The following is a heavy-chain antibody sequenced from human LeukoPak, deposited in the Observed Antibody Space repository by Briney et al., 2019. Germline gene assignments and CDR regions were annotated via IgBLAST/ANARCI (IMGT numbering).Heavy chain of an antibody. CDR3: ARRPPPRHYDFWSGYPYYFDY. D-gene: IGHD3-3*01. Sequence: SETLSLTCSVSGGSIESYYWSWIRQPPGKGLEFIGYIAASGTTKHNPSLKSRVTLSMDTSKNQFSLKLRSVTAADTAVYYCARRPPPRHYDFWSGYPYYFDYWGQGTLVTVSS. J-gene: IGHJ4*02. V-gene: IGHV4-4*08. CDR2: IAASGTT. CDR1: GGSIESYY.